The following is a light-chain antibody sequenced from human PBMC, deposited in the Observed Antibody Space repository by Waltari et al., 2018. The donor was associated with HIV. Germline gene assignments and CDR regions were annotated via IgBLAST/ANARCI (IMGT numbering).Light chain of an antibody. Sequence: QNVLTQTPSASGTPGQTVTMSCSGTASNIGKNHVYWYQHVPGTAPKILIYSTDRRPSGVPDRFSGSKSGTSASLAISVLQSEDEGDYYCAVRDDSLNGPVFGGGTKVTVL. CDR1: ASNIGKNH. J-gene: IGLJ3*02. CDR2: STD. CDR3: AVRDDSLNGPV. V-gene: IGLV1-47*01.